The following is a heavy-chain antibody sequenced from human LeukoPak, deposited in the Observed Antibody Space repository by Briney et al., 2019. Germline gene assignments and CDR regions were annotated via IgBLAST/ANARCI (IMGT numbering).Heavy chain of an antibody. CDR3: ARWITVTIVGSYYFDY. CDR1: GGSISSYY. CDR2: IYYSGST. J-gene: IGHJ4*02. V-gene: IGHV4-59*01. D-gene: IGHD4-17*01. Sequence: SETLSLTCTVSGGSISSYYWSWIRQPPGKGLEWIGYIYYSGSTNYNPSLKSRVTISVDTSKNQFSLKLSSVTAADTAVYYCARWITVTIVGSYYFDYWGQGTLVTASS.